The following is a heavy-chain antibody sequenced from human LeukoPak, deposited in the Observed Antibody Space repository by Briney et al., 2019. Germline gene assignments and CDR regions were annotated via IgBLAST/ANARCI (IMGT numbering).Heavy chain of an antibody. Sequence: SETLSLTCTVSDYSISSGYYWGWIRQPPGKGLEWIGETNHSGSTNYNPSLKSRVTISVDTSKNQFSLKLSSVTAADTAVYYCARGRTRPLKSITMVRGSFDPWGQGTLVTVSS. D-gene: IGHD3-10*01. CDR2: TNHSGST. CDR3: ARGRTRPLKSITMVRGSFDP. CDR1: DYSISSGYY. V-gene: IGHV4-38-2*02. J-gene: IGHJ5*02.